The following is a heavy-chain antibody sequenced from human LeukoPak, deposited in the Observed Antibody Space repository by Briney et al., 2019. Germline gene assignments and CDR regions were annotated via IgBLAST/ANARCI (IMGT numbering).Heavy chain of an antibody. V-gene: IGHV4-59*01. CDR2: IYYSGST. CDR3: ASQSGYSSGWTAWGAFDI. J-gene: IGHJ3*02. CDR1: GGSISSYY. Sequence: SETLSLTCTVSGGSISSYYWSWFRQPPGKGLEWIGYIYYSGSTNYNPSLKSRVTISVDTSKNQFSLKLSSVTAADTAVYYCASQSGYSSGWTAWGAFDIWGQGTMVTVSS. D-gene: IGHD6-19*01.